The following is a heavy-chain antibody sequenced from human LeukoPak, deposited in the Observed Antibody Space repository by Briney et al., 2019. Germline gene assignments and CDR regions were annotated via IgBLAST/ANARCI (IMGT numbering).Heavy chain of an antibody. V-gene: IGHV1-24*01. D-gene: IGHD6-19*01. CDR3: ATDHSLLRGYNSDWLDY. CDR1: GYTLTELS. J-gene: IGHJ4*02. CDR2: FDPDDGAT. Sequence: PMASVKVSCKVSGYTLTELSMHWVRQAPGKGLEWMGGFDPDDGATIYAQKFQGRVTMTEDTSTDTAYMQLSSLRSEDTAVYYCATDHSLLRGYNSDWLDYWGQGTLVTVSS.